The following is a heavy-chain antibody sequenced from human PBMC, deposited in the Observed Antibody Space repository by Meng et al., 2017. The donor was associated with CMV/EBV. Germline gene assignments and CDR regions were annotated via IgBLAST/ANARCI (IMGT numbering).Heavy chain of an antibody. V-gene: IGHV3-48*03. CDR3: ARARERITIFGVVTYFGMDV. Sequence: GESLKISCAASGFTFSSYEMNWVRQAPGKGLEWVSYISSSGSTIYYADSVKGRFTISRDNAKNSLYLQMNSLRAEDTAVYYCARARERITIFGVVTYFGMDVWGQGTTVTVSS. CDR1: GFTFSSYE. CDR2: ISSSGSTI. J-gene: IGHJ6*02. D-gene: IGHD3-3*01.